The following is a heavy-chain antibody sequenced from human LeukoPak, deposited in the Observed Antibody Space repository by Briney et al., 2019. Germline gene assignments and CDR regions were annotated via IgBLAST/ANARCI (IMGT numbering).Heavy chain of an antibody. CDR1: GFTFSSYD. D-gene: IGHD5-18*01. Sequence: PGGSLRLSCAASGFTFSSYDMYWVRQAPGKGLDWVAFVRYDGSQKYYADSVKGRFTLSRDNSKNTLYLQMNSLRAEDTAVYYCASLHVDTAMVTVDYWGQGTLVTVSS. J-gene: IGHJ4*02. CDR3: ASLHVDTAMVTVDY. CDR2: VRYDGSQK. V-gene: IGHV3-30*02.